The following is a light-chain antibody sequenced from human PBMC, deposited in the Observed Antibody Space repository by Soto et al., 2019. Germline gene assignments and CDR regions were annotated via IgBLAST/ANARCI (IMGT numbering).Light chain of an antibody. CDR2: GAS. CDR3: QQYGSSPRLFT. CDR1: QSVSSSY. Sequence: EIVLTQSPGTLSLSPGERATLSCRASQSVSSSYLAWYQQKPGQAPRLLIYGASSRATGIPDRFSGSGSGTDFTLTISRLEPEHFAVYYCQQYGSSPRLFTFGPGTKVDIK. V-gene: IGKV3-20*01. J-gene: IGKJ3*01.